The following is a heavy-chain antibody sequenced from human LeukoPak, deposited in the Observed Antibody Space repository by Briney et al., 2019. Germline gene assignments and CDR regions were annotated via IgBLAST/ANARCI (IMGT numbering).Heavy chain of an antibody. Sequence: EASVKVSCKASGYTFTGYYMHWVRQAPGQGLEWMGWINPNSGDTNYAQKFQGRVTMTRDTSISTAYMELSRLRSDDTAVYYCARYYYDSSGYYLFDYWGQGTLVTVSS. CDR1: GYTFTGYY. J-gene: IGHJ4*02. D-gene: IGHD3-22*01. V-gene: IGHV1-2*02. CDR3: ARYYYDSSGYYLFDY. CDR2: INPNSGDT.